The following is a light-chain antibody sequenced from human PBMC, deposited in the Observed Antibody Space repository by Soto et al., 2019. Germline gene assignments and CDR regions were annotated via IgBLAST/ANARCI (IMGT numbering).Light chain of an antibody. CDR3: SSYTSSSTLL. V-gene: IGLV2-14*01. CDR1: SSDVGGYNY. J-gene: IGLJ2*01. CDR2: DVS. Sequence: QSALTQPASVSGSPGQSITISCTGTSSDVGGYNYVSWYQQHPGKAPKLMIYDVSNRPSGVSNRFSGSKSGNTASLTISGLQAEDEADYYCSSYTSSSTLLFGGATNITVL.